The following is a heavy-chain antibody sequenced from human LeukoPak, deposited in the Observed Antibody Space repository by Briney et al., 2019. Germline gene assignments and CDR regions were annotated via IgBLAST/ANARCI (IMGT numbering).Heavy chain of an antibody. Sequence: GGSLRLSCAASGFTFSSYWMSWVRQAPGKGLEWVANIKQDGSEKYYVDSVKGRFTISRDNAKNSLYLQMNSLRAEDTAVYYCARDFDSSVGAFDIWGQGTMVTVSS. V-gene: IGHV3-7*01. D-gene: IGHD3-22*01. J-gene: IGHJ3*02. CDR1: GFTFSSYW. CDR2: IKQDGSEK. CDR3: ARDFDSSVGAFDI.